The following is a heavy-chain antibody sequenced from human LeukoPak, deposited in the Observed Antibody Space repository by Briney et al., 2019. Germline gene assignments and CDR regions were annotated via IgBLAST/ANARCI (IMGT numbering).Heavy chain of an antibody. Sequence: GGSLRLSCSASGITFSYSTLHWVRQAPGKGLEYVSGISSDGGNTYYADSVKGRFTISRDNAKNSLYLQMNSLRAEDTAVYYCARRGVTMVRGVIVGFWFDPWGQGTLVTVSS. CDR1: GITFSYST. J-gene: IGHJ5*02. V-gene: IGHV3-64*04. CDR3: ARRGVTMVRGVIVGFWFDP. D-gene: IGHD3-10*01. CDR2: ISSDGGNT.